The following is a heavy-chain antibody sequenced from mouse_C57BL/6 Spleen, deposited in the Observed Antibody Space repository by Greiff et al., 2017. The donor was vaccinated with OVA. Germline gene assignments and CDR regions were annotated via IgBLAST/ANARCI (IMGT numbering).Heavy chain of an antibody. CDR1: GYSFTGYY. Sequence: VQLQQSGPELVKPGASVKISCKASGYSFTGYYMNWVKQSPEKSLEWIGEINPSTGGTTYNQKFKAKATLTVDKSSSTAYMQLKSLTSEDSAVYYCARRGTVVYYYAMDYWGQGTSVTVSS. V-gene: IGHV1-42*01. J-gene: IGHJ4*01. D-gene: IGHD1-1*01. CDR3: ARRGTVVYYYAMDY. CDR2: INPSTGGT.